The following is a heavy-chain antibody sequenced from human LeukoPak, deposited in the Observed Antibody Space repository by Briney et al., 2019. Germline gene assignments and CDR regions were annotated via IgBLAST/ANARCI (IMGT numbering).Heavy chain of an antibody. Sequence: SETLSLTCTVSGGSISSSSYYWGWIRQPPGKGLEWIGSIYYSGSTYYNPSLESRVTISVDTSKNQFSLKLSSVTAADTAVYYCARHNTYYYDSSGYPLGWFDPWGQGTLVTVSS. CDR1: GGSISSSSYY. J-gene: IGHJ5*02. D-gene: IGHD3-22*01. V-gene: IGHV4-39*01. CDR3: ARHNTYYYDSSGYPLGWFDP. CDR2: IYYSGST.